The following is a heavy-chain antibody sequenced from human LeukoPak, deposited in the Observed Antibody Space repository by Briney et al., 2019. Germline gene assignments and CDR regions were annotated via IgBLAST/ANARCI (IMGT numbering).Heavy chain of an antibody. Sequence: GGSLRLSCAASGFTLSDYSMNWVRQAPGKGLEWVSYISGRSSTIHYADSVKGRFTISRDNAKNSLYLQMNSLRAEDTAVYYCARDERGGYSYGLGFDYWGQGSLVTVSS. J-gene: IGHJ4*02. CDR2: ISGRSSTI. D-gene: IGHD5-18*01. V-gene: IGHV3-48*04. CDR3: ARDERGGYSYGLGFDY. CDR1: GFTLSDYS.